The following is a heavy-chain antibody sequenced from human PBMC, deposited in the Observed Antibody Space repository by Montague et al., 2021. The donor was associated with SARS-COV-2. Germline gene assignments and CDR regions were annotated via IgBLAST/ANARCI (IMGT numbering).Heavy chain of an antibody. D-gene: IGHD2-21*01. V-gene: IGHV4-34*01. CDR3: ARDVRGRIVVVIAIPYYYFDY. J-gene: IGHJ4*02. CDR2: INHSGST. CDR1: GGSFSGYY. Sequence: SETLSLTCAVYGGSFSGYYWSWIRQPPGKGLEWIGEINHSGSTNYNPSLKSRVPISVDTSKNQFSLKLSSVTAADTAVNYCARDVRGRIVVVIAIPYYYFDYWGQGTLVTVSS.